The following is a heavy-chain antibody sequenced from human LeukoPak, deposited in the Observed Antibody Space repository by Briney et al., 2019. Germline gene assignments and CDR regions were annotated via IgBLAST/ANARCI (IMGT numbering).Heavy chain of an antibody. V-gene: IGHV3-64*01. CDR1: GFTFSYYA. J-gene: IGHJ3*02. CDR2: ISSDGGLT. Sequence: GGSLRLSCAASGFTFSYYAMYWVRQAPGKGLECVSAISSDGGLTYYANSVKGRFTISRDNSKNMLYLQMGSLRAEDMAVYYCARWVSTSYDAFDIWGQGTMVTVSS. CDR3: ARWVSTSYDAFDI. D-gene: IGHD6-6*01.